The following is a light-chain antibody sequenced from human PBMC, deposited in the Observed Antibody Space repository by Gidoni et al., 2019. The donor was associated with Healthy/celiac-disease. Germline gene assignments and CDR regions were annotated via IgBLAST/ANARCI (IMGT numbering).Light chain of an antibody. CDR3: QKYNSAPRT. CDR2: AAS. V-gene: IGKV1-27*01. CDR1: QGISKY. J-gene: IGKJ1*01. Sequence: DIQMTQSPSSLSASVGDRVTITFRASQGISKYLAWYQQKPGKVPKLLIYAASTLQSGVPSRFSGRGSGTVFTLTISSLQPEDVATYYCQKYNSAPRTFGQGTKVEIK.